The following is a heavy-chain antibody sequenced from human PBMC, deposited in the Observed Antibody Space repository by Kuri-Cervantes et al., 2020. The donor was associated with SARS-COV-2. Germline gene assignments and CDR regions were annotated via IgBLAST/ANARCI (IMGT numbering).Heavy chain of an antibody. V-gene: IGHV4-39*07. CDR1: GGSISSSSYY. J-gene: IGHJ1*01. D-gene: IGHD6-19*01. Sequence: SETLSLTCTVSGGSISSSSYYWGWIRQPPGKGLEWIGSIYYSGSTYYNPSLKSRVTILVDTSKNQFSLKLSSVTAADTAVYYCARVGGQVAGTLYFQHWGQGTLVTVSS. CDR2: IYYSGST. CDR3: ARVGGQVAGTLYFQH.